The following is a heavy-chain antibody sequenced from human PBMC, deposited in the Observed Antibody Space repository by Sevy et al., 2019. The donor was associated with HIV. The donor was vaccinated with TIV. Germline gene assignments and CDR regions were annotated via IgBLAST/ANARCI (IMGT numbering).Heavy chain of an antibody. D-gene: IGHD1-1*01. CDR3: ARAVLEMSTWRSDY. J-gene: IGHJ4*02. Sequence: GGSLRLSCAASVFTFSSYRMTWVRQAPGKGLEWVSCISSNSAYINYADSVKGRFTISRDNAKNLLYLQMDSLRAEDTAVYYCARAVLEMSTWRSDYWGQGTLVTVSS. CDR2: ISSNSAYI. V-gene: IGHV3-21*01. CDR1: VFTFSSYR.